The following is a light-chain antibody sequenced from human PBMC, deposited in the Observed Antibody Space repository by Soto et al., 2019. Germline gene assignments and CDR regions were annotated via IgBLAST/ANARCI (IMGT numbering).Light chain of an antibody. Sequence: DIQMTQSPSSLSASVGDRVTITCRASQSINSYLNWYQQKPGKAPKLLIYTASGLQSGVPSRFSGSGSGTDFTLTISSLQPEDFATYYCQQSYSTTTFGGGTTVEIK. V-gene: IGKV1-39*01. CDR1: QSINSY. CDR3: QQSYSTTT. J-gene: IGKJ4*01. CDR2: TAS.